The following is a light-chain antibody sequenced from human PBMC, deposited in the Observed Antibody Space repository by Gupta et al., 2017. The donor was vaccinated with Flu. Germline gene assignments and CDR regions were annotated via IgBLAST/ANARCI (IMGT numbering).Light chain of an antibody. CDR2: CKN. V-gene: IGLV1-47*02. CDR3: ADWADRMSGFQV. J-gene: IGLJ7*01. Sequence: QSMLTHPPSASGAPGQTVPISCSGTNSNIGGKFVSWYQQLPGMAPQLLLECKNQRASWVPDRFSWSRFGTSAYPVTGGLRSEDEGRYSWADWADRMSGFQVFGGGTQLTV. CDR1: NSNIGGKF.